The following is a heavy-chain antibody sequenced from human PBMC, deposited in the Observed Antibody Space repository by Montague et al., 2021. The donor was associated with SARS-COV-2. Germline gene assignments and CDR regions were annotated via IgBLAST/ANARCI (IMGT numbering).Heavy chain of an antibody. V-gene: IGHV3-23*01. CDR1: GFTFSSYA. D-gene: IGHD6-13*01. Sequence: SLRLSCEASGFTFSSYAMSWVRQAPGKGLEWVSALSGSGGSTYYPDSLKRPLPISRDNSKNTLYLQMNSLRAEDTAVYYCAKVGSSWYHGYYYGMDVWGQGTTVTVSS. CDR2: LSGSGGST. J-gene: IGHJ6*02. CDR3: AKVGSSWYHGYYYGMDV.